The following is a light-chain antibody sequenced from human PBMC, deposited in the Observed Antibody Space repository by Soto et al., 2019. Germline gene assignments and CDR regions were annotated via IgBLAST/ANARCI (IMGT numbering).Light chain of an antibody. CDR1: QSVSIH. CDR3: QQNGWSPLT. V-gene: IGKV3-20*01. CDR2: DVS. Sequence: ETVMTQSPGTLSVSLGERATLSCRASQSVSIHLAWYQQKPGQAPRLLIYDVSSRATGIPDRFSGSGSGTDFTLTISRLEPEDFAVYYCQQNGWSPLTFGQGTRLEIK. J-gene: IGKJ5*01.